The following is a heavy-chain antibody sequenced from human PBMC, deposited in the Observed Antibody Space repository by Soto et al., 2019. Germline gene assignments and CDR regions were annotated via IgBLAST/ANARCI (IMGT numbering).Heavy chain of an antibody. CDR1: GFTFGNYG. J-gene: IGHJ4*02. V-gene: IGHV3-30*18. CDR2: ISYDGTNK. D-gene: IGHD1-7*01. CDR3: AKVSITYNWNYGYFFDY. Sequence: GGSLRLSCAPSGFTFGNYGMQWVRQAPGKGPEWVAFISYDGTNKYFSDSVKGRFTISRDNSKKILYLQMDSLRAEDTAVYYCAKVSITYNWNYGYFFDYWGQGTLVTVSS.